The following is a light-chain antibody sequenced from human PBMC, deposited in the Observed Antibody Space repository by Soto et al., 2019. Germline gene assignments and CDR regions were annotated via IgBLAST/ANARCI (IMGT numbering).Light chain of an antibody. V-gene: IGLV2-14*01. CDR3: SSYASGDTLI. J-gene: IGLJ2*01. CDR1: SSDVGGYSH. Sequence: QSALTQPASVSGSPGQSIAISCIGTSSDVGGYSHVSWYQQHPGKAPKLLIYDVTSRPSGVSDRFSGSKSGNTASLTISGLQAEDEAHYYCSSYASGDTLIFGGGTKLPS. CDR2: DVT.